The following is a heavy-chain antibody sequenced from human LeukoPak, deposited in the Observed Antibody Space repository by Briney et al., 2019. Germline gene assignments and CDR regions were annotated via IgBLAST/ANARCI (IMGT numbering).Heavy chain of an antibody. D-gene: IGHD3-3*02. CDR3: ARDGAFRIYDY. J-gene: IGHJ4*02. CDR2: IKQDGNEK. Sequence: GGSLRLSCAASGFTFSSYWMTWVRQAPGKGLEWVASIKQDGNEKYYVDSVKGRFTISRDDARNSLYLQMSSLRADDTAVYYCARDGAFRIYDYWGQGTLVTVSS. V-gene: IGHV3-7*01. CDR1: GFTFSSYW.